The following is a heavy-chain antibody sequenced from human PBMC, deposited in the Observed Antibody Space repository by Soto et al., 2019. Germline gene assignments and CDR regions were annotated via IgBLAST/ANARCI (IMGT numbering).Heavy chain of an antibody. Sequence: QVQLQESGPGLLKPSQTLSLTSTVSGGSISSGGYYWSWIRQHPGKGLEWIGYIYYSGSTYYNPSLKSRVTTSVDTSKNRFSLKLSSVTAADTAVYYCARDTRMGPGWYSDLWGRGTLVTVSS. J-gene: IGHJ2*01. CDR1: GGSISSGGYY. V-gene: IGHV4-31*03. CDR2: IYYSGST. CDR3: ARDTRMGPGWYSDL. D-gene: IGHD1-1*01.